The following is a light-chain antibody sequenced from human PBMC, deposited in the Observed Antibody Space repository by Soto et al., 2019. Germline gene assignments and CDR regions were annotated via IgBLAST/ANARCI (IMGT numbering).Light chain of an antibody. V-gene: IGLV2-11*01. Sequence: QSALTQPRSVSGSPGQSVTISCTGSSSDVGGYNSVCWYQHHPGKAPKLMIYDVSKRPSGVPDRFSGSKSGNTASLTISGLQAEDEADYYCSSYAGSYSQLVFGGGTKLTVL. CDR2: DVS. CDR3: SSYAGSYSQLV. J-gene: IGLJ2*01. CDR1: SSDVGGYNS.